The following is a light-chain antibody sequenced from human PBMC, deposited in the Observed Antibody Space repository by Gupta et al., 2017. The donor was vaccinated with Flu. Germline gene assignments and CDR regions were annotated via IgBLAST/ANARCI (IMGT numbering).Light chain of an antibody. CDR2: RNN. V-gene: IGLV1-47*01. Sequence: RLTISCSGSSSNIGSKHVSWYQQRPGTAPKLLIYRNNQRPSGVPDRFFGSKSGTSASLAISGLRAEDEADYFCAAWDDILSGYVFGTGTQVTVL. CDR1: SSNIGSKH. CDR3: AAWDDILSGYV. J-gene: IGLJ1*01.